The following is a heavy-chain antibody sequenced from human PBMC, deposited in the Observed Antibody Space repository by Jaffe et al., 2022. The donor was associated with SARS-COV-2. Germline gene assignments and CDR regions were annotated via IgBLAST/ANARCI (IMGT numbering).Heavy chain of an antibody. D-gene: IGHD3-10*01. CDR2: VYWDDDN. CDR3: VHVTWVRRLTVLRFFDY. CDR1: GFSLSTTGVG. Sequence: QITLKESGPTLVKPTETLTLTCSFSGFSLSTTGVGVAWVRQSPGKALECLAVVYWDDDNFSMASLQSRLTVAKDTSKNLVVLIMTNVDPADAGTYYCVHVTWVRRLTVLRFFDYWGPGAPVTVSS. J-gene: IGHJ4*02. V-gene: IGHV2-5*02.